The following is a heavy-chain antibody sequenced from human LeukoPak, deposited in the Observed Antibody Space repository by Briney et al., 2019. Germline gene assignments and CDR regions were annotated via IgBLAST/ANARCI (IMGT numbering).Heavy chain of an antibody. CDR1: GFTFGDYA. J-gene: IGHJ4*02. V-gene: IGHV3-49*03. CDR3: TRDGPILLWFGELLDY. Sequence: GGSLRLSCTASGFTFGDYAMSWFRQAPGKGLEWVGFIRSKAYGGTTEYAASVKGRFTISRDDSKSIAYLQMNSLKTEDTAVYYCTRDGPILLWFGELLDYWGQGTLVTVSS. CDR2: IRSKAYGGTT. D-gene: IGHD3-10*01.